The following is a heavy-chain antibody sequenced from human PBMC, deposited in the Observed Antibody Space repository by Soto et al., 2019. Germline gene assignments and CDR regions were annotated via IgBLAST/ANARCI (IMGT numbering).Heavy chain of an antibody. V-gene: IGHV1-58*01. CDR2: IVVGSGNT. Sequence: SVKVSCKASGFTFTSSAVQWVRQARGQRLEWIGWIVVGSGNTNYAQKFQERVTITRDMSTSTAYMELSSLRSEDTAVYYCAAVASYYDFWSGSHGLNVWGQGTTVTVSS. CDR3: AAVASYYDFWSGSHGLNV. CDR1: GFTFTSSA. J-gene: IGHJ6*02. D-gene: IGHD3-3*01.